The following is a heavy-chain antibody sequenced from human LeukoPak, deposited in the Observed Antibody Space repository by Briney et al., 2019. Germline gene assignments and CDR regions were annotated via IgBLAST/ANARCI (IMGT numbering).Heavy chain of an antibody. V-gene: IGHV4-59*01. CDR2: ICYSGST. J-gene: IGHJ4*02. Sequence: SETLSLTCTVSGGSISSYYWSWIRQPPGKGLEWIGYICYSGSTNYNPSLKSRVTISVDTSKNQFSLKLSSVTAADTAVYYCARGQYYYDSSGYPPQYYFDYWGQGTLVTVSS. D-gene: IGHD3-22*01. CDR3: ARGQYYYDSSGYPPQYYFDY. CDR1: GGSISSYY.